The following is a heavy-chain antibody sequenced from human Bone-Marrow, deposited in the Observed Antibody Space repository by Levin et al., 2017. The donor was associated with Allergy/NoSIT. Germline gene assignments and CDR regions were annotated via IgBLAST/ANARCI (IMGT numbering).Heavy chain of an antibody. Sequence: SETLSLTCTVSGGSISTTKYYWGWIRQAPGKGLEWIGSINYSGISYYNPSFKSRVTISVDTSKNQFSLNLNSVTAADTAVYYCARPAWELRVGASFDIWGQGTMVTVSS. CDR3: ARPAWELRVGASFDI. CDR1: GGSISTTKYY. D-gene: IGHD3-10*01. J-gene: IGHJ3*02. V-gene: IGHV4-39*01. CDR2: INYSGIS.